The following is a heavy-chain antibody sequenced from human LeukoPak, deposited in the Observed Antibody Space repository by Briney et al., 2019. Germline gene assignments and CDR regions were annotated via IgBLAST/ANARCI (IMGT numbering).Heavy chain of an antibody. V-gene: IGHV4-34*01. CDR1: GGSFSGYY. J-gene: IGHJ6*03. Sequence: SETLSLTCAVYGGSFSGYYWSWIRQPPGKGLEWIGEINHSGNTNSNPSLKSRVTMSVDTSKNQFSLKLNSLTAADTAMYYCARREPHGDYGGKIRYYYYMDVWGKGTTITISS. CDR2: INHSGNT. CDR3: ARREPHGDYGGKIRYYYYMDV. D-gene: IGHD4-23*01.